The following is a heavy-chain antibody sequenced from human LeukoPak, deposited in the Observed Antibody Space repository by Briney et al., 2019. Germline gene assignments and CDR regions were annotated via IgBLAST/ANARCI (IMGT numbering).Heavy chain of an antibody. CDR1: GGSISSYC. Sequence: SETLSLTCTVSGGSISSYCWSWIRQPPGKGLEWIGYIYYSGSTNYNPSLKSRVTISVDKSKNQFSLKLSSVTAADTAVYYCARVGLIVDSSGYFRALYYFDYWGQGTLVTVSS. D-gene: IGHD3-22*01. CDR3: ARVGLIVDSSGYFRALYYFDY. V-gene: IGHV4-59*12. CDR2: IYYSGST. J-gene: IGHJ4*02.